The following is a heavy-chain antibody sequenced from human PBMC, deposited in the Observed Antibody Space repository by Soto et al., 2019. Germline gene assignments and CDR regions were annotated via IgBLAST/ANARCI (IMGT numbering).Heavy chain of an antibody. Sequence: EVQLLESGGGLVQPGGSLRLSCEDSGFTFSSFAMNWVRQAPGKGLEWVSSVRESGGGDHYADSVTGRVTISRDNSKNTLYLHMKSPRAEDTAVYHCRQCKVGIGRSGWCNWFAPWGPGTQVTVSS. CDR2: VRESGGGD. V-gene: IGHV3-23*01. J-gene: IGHJ5*02. CDR3: RQCKVGIGRSGWCNWFAP. D-gene: IGHD6-19*01. CDR1: GFTFSSFA.